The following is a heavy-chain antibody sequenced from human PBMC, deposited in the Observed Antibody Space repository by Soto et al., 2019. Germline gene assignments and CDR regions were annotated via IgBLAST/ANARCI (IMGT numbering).Heavy chain of an antibody. V-gene: IGHV3-30*18. CDR2: ISYDGSNK. Sequence: GGSLRLSCAASGFTFSSYGMHWVRQAPGKGLEWVAVISYDGSNKYYADSVKGRFTISRDNSKNTLYLQMNSLRAEDTAVYYCAKSGDYDDNWFDPWGQGTLVTVSS. J-gene: IGHJ5*02. CDR1: GFTFSSYG. CDR3: AKSGDYDDNWFDP. D-gene: IGHD3-22*01.